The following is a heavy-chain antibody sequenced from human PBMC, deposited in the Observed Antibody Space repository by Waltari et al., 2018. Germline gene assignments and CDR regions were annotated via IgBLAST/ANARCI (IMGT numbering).Heavy chain of an antibody. V-gene: IGHV4-34*01. CDR2: INHSGST. CDR3: ARGRGWVVGATTSGASHPTFDY. J-gene: IGHJ4*02. D-gene: IGHD1-26*01. Sequence: QVQLQQRGAGLLKPSETLSLTCAGYGGSFSGYYWSWIRQPPGQALAWIGEINHSGSTNYNPSLKSRVTISVDTSKNQFSLKLSSVTAADTAVYYCARGRGWVVGATTSGASHPTFDYWGQGTLVTVSS. CDR1: GGSFSGYY.